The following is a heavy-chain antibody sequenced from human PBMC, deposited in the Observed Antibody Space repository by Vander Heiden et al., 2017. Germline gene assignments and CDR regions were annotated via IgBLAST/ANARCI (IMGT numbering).Heavy chain of an antibody. V-gene: IGHV3-20*01. CDR3: ARVHSVIESRPAFPY. D-gene: IGHD1-26*01. J-gene: IGHJ4*01. Sequence: VPLCASVFLLLLPWGSLRLSCEASGFTFDYYGIGWVRQAPGKGLGWVFGINWNGGSTGYADSVKCRFTISRDNAKNFWDLQMNRMRAEEKAVYHCARVHSVIESRPAFPYWFHVTLVTVSS. CDR1: GFTFDYYG. CDR2: INWNGGST.